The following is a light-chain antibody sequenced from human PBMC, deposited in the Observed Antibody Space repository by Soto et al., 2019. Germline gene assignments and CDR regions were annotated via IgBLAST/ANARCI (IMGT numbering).Light chain of an antibody. CDR3: MQGLQTLPT. CDR2: LTS. V-gene: IGKV2-28*01. Sequence: DIVMTQSPLSLPVTPGEPASISCRSSQSLLHSDGYNYLDWYLQKPGQSPRLLIYLTSKRASGVPDRFSGSGSGTDFILKISRVEAEDVGFYYCMQGLQTLPTFGPGTKVHIK. CDR1: QSLLHSDGYNY. J-gene: IGKJ3*01.